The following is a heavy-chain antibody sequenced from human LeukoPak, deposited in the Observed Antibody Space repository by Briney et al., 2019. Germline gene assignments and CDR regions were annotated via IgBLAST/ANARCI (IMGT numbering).Heavy chain of an antibody. CDR2: VNPNSGGT. V-gene: IGHV1-2*02. Sequence: GASVKVSCKASGYTFTGYYMHWVRQAPGQGLEWMGWVNPNSGGTNYAQKFQGRVTMTRDTSISTAYMELSRLRSDDTAVYYCARVPRVAATFWFDPWGQRTLVTVSS. CDR3: ARVPRVAATFWFDP. J-gene: IGHJ5*02. CDR1: GYTFTGYY. D-gene: IGHD2-15*01.